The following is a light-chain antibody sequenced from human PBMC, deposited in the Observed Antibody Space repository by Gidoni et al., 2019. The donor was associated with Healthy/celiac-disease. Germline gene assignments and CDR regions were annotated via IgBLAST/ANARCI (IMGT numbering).Light chain of an antibody. CDR1: QSVSSY. V-gene: IGKV3-11*01. J-gene: IGKJ2*01. CDR2: DAS. CDR3: QQRSNWPT. Sequence: EIVLTQSPATLSLSPGERATLSCRTSQSVSSYLAWYQQKPGQAPRLLIYDASNRATGIPARFSGSGAGTDFTLTISSLEPEDVAVYYCQQRSNWPTFGQXTKLEIK.